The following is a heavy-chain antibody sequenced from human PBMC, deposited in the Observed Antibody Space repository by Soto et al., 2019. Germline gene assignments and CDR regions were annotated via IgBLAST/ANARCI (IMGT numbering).Heavy chain of an antibody. CDR3: ARDAAAGLKDS. CDR2: ISAYNGNT. D-gene: IGHD6-13*01. Sequence: QVQLVQSGAEVKKPGASVKVSCKASGYTFTSYGISWVRQAPGQGLEWMGWISAYNGNTKYVQKFQGRVTMTTNTPTSTAYMELRSLSSDDTAVYYCARDAAAGLKDSWGQGTLVTVSS. CDR1: GYTFTSYG. J-gene: IGHJ4*02. V-gene: IGHV1-18*01.